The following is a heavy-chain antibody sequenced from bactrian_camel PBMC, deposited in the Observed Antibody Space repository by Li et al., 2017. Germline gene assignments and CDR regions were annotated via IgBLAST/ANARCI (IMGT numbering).Heavy chain of an antibody. D-gene: IGHD3*01. CDR2: ITVGGVT. J-gene: IGHJ4*01. Sequence: QLVESGGDLVQPGGSLRLACAASDDVSKYYMAWFRQTPGREREGVTAITVGGVTLYSDSVVGRFTISRDNAKLTMSLRMDRLKPEDAGMYYCAASLALAQRLSADDYQYWGQGTQVTVS. CDR1: DDVSKYY. CDR3: AASLALAQRLSADDYQY. V-gene: IGHV3S53*01.